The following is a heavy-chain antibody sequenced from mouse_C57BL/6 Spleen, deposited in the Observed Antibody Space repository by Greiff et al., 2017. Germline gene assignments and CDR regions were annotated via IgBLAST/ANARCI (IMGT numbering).Heavy chain of an antibody. V-gene: IGHV5-17*01. D-gene: IGHD1-1*01. CDR3: ASDCYYSSIYAYYAMDY. Sequence: EVKLVESGGGLVKPGGSLKLSCAASGFTFSDYGMHWVRQAPEKGLEWVAYISSGSSNIYYADTVKGRFTISRDNAKNPLFLQMTSLWSEDTTMYYFASDCYYSSIYAYYAMDYWGQGTSVTVSS. CDR1: GFTFSDYG. J-gene: IGHJ4*01. CDR2: ISSGSSNI.